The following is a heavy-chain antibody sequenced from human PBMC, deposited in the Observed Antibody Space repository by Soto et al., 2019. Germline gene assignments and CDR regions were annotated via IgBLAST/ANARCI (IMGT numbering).Heavy chain of an antibody. V-gene: IGHV4-31*03. CDR3: ARKHSSGWDALAY. CDR2: ISYSGST. CDR1: GGSIRSGGYS. D-gene: IGHD6-19*01. Sequence: HVQLQASGPGLVKPSQTLSLTCTVSGGSIRSGGYSWSWIRQIPWKALEWIGYISYSGSTYYNPSLKSRVTVSVDTSKNQCSLKLSSVTAADTAVYYCARKHSSGWDALAYWGQGTLVTVSS. J-gene: IGHJ4*02.